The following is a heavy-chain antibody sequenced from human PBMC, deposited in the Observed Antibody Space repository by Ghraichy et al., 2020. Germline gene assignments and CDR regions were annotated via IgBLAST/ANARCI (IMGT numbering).Heavy chain of an antibody. CDR1: GFSLSTNGMC. CDR2: IDWDGDK. CDR3: ARIDYYGSGRSFDH. D-gene: IGHD3-10*01. Sequence: PTLVKPTQTLTLTCTFSGFSLSTNGMCVSWIRQPPGKALEWLALIDWDGDKYYSPSLKTRLTISKDTSKNQVVLTMTNMDPVDTATYYCARIDYYGSGRSFDHWGQGTLVTVSS. J-gene: IGHJ4*02. V-gene: IGHV2-70*01.